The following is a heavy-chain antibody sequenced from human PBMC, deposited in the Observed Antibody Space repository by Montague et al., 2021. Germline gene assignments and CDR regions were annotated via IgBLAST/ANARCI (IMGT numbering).Heavy chain of an antibody. CDR2: TYYRSKWYH. CDR3: ARATTRMLYPENAFDI. V-gene: IGHV6-1*01. Sequence: CAISGDSVSSNTATWNWIRQSPSRGLEWLGRTYYRSKWYHDYAISLKSRITINPDTSKNQFSLQLSSVAPEDTAVFYCARATTRMLYPENAFDIWGQGTMVTVSS. D-gene: IGHD2-15*01. CDR1: GDSVSSNTAT. J-gene: IGHJ3*02.